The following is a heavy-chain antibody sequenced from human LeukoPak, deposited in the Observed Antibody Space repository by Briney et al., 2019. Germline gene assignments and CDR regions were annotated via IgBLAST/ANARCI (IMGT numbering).Heavy chain of an antibody. CDR2: ISGSSKYI. Sequence: PGGSLRLSRAASGFTFNTYSLIWVRQAPGKGLEWVSSISGSSKYIFYAESVKGRFTISRDNAKNSLYLQMNSPRAEDTAAYYCARDSRDIVVVPAAMRAYYYYMDVWGKGTTVTVSS. D-gene: IGHD2-2*01. J-gene: IGHJ6*03. V-gene: IGHV3-21*01. CDR3: ARDSRDIVVVPAAMRAYYYYMDV. CDR1: GFTFNTYS.